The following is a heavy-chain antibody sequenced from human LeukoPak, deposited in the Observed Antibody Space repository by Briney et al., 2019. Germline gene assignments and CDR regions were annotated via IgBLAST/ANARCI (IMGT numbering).Heavy chain of an antibody. D-gene: IGHD2-2*02. CDR2: IYYDWST. V-gene: IGHV4-59*08. CDR1: GGSMSNYW. Sequence: PSETLSLTCTVSGGSMSNYWWNWIRQPPGKGLEWIGYIYYDWSTYYNPALNSRVTISIDTSKNQFSLKLNSVTAADTAVYYCARRLCSSLTCNIGPSGNWLDPWGQGTLVTVSS. CDR3: ARRLCSSLTCNIGPSGNWLDP. J-gene: IGHJ5*02.